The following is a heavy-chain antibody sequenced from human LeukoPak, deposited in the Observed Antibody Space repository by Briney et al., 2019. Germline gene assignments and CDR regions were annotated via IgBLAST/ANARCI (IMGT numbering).Heavy chain of an antibody. CDR1: GGTFSSYA. CDR2: IIPIFGTA. Sequence: GSSVKVSCKASGGTFSSYAISWVRQAPGQGLEWMGGIIPIFGTANYAQKLQGRVTITSDESTSTAYMELSSLRSEDTAVYYCARSEERDFWSGKGPPHYWGQGTLVTVSS. CDR3: ARSEERDFWSGKGPPHY. V-gene: IGHV1-69*01. D-gene: IGHD3-3*01. J-gene: IGHJ4*02.